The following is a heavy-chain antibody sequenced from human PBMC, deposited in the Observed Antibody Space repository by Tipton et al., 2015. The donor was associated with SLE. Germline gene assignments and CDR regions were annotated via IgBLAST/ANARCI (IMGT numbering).Heavy chain of an antibody. J-gene: IGHJ4*02. D-gene: IGHD3-22*01. CDR1: GGSISSGGSY. Sequence: TLSLTCTVSGGSISSGGSYWSWVRQHPGKGLEWVGHISYSGSTSYNPSLESRVSISVDRSKNQFSLKVTSVTAADTAVYYCARDEYRYDTTGYHLLGHFDFWGQGTLVTVSS. CDR3: ARDEYRYDTTGYHLLGHFDF. V-gene: IGHV4-31*03. CDR2: ISYSGST.